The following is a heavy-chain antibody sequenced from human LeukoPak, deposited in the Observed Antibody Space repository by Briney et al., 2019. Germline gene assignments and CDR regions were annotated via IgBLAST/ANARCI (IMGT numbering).Heavy chain of an antibody. J-gene: IGHJ3*02. CDR1: GFTFSSYR. CDR2: IKQDGSEK. Sequence: GGSLRLSCAASGFTFSSYRMSWVRQAPGKGLEWVANIKQDGSEKYYVDSVKGRFTISRDNAKNSLYLQMNSLRAEDTAVYYCARDGMGYSDAFDIWGQGTMVTVSS. D-gene: IGHD3-22*01. CDR3: ARDGMGYSDAFDI. V-gene: IGHV3-7*01.